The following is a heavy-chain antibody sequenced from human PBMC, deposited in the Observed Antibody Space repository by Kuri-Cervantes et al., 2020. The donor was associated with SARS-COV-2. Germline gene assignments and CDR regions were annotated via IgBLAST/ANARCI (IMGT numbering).Heavy chain of an antibody. Sequence: LSLTCAASGFTFSSYAVHWVRQAPGKGLEWVAIISYDGTKKYYADSVKGRFTISRDNSKNTLYLQMNSLRADDTALYYCARSTPFRRLVVISQGGAFDIWGQGTMVTVSS. CDR1: GFTFSSYA. V-gene: IGHV3-30-3*01. CDR2: ISYDGTKK. D-gene: IGHD3-22*01. CDR3: ARSTPFRRLVVISQGGAFDI. J-gene: IGHJ3*02.